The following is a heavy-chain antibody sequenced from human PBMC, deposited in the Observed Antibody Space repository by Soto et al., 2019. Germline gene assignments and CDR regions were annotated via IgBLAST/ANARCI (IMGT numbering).Heavy chain of an antibody. Sequence: QVQLQESGPGLVKPSETLSLTCSVTNGSISNYYWSWIRQSPGKGLEWIGYIYYRGSTNYNPSLKSRVTIAVDTSKNQFSLSLSSVTAADTAVYYCARLPGYYPDVRAAFDVWGRGTMVTVSS. J-gene: IGHJ3*01. CDR2: IYYRGST. V-gene: IGHV4-59*01. CDR1: NGSISNYY. CDR3: ARLPGYYPDVRAAFDV. D-gene: IGHD3-22*01.